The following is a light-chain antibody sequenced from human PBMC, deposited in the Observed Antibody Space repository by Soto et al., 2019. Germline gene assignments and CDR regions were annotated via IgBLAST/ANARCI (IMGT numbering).Light chain of an antibody. CDR3: LLYYGSAQRV. Sequence: QAVVTREPSLTVSPGGTVTLTCASGTGAVTNDYYPSWFQQRPVQPPRALIYSTINKHSWTPARFSGSLLGDKAALTVSGVQPEDEAVYYCLLYYGSAQRVFGTGTKV. CDR2: STI. J-gene: IGLJ1*01. V-gene: IGLV7-43*01. CDR1: TGAVTNDYY.